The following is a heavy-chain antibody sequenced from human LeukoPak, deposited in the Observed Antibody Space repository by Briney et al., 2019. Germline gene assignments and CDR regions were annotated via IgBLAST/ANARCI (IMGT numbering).Heavy chain of an antibody. Sequence: RRGESLKISCKGSGYSFTSYWIGWVRQMPGKGLEWMGIIYPGDSDTRYSPSFQGQVTISADKSISTAYLQWSSLKASDTAMYYCARLTNDILTGYFYWGRGTLVTVSS. V-gene: IGHV5-51*01. D-gene: IGHD3-9*01. J-gene: IGHJ4*02. CDR1: GYSFTSYW. CDR3: ARLTNDILTGYFY. CDR2: IYPGDSDT.